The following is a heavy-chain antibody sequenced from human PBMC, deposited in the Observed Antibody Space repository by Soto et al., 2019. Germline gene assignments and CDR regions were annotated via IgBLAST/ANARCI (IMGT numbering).Heavy chain of an antibody. D-gene: IGHD3-22*01. CDR3: ARGTLYYDSSGWFDP. J-gene: IGHJ5*02. CDR2: ISAYNGNT. Sequence: ASVKVSCKASGYTFTIYGISWVRQAPGQGLEWMGWISAYNGNTNYAQKLQGRVTMTTDTSTSTAYMELRSLRSDDTAVYYCARGTLYYDSSGWFDPWGQGTLVTVSS. CDR1: GYTFTIYG. V-gene: IGHV1-18*01.